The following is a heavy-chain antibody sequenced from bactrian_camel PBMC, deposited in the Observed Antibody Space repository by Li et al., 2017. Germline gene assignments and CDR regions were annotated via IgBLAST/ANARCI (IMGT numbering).Heavy chain of an antibody. CDR3: VRDPHPWGRLGRHPTSRDWGY. CDR1: YTYDGGD. J-gene: IGHJ6*01. D-gene: IGHD5*01. V-gene: IGHV3S32*01. Sequence: VQLVESGGGSVQAGGSLRLSCGYTYDGGDMAWFRQAPGKEREAVASIYTGGAGTCYADSVKGRFTVSKDSAKNTVYLQMNSLTPEDTAEYFCVRDPHPWGRLGRHPTSRDWGYWGQGTQVTVS. CDR2: IYTGGAGT.